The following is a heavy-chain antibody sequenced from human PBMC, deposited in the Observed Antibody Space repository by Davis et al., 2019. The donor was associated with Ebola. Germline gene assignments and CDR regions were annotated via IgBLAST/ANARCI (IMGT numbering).Heavy chain of an antibody. CDR2: IKSKTDGGTR. J-gene: IGHJ4*02. CDR3: ARAISWNYYFDY. V-gene: IGHV3-15*01. D-gene: IGHD1-7*01. CDR1: GFTFSNYG. Sequence: GESLKISCAASGFTFSNYGMNWVRQAPGKGLEWVGRIKSKTDGGTRDYAAPVKGRFAVSTDDSENTLYLQMNSLRAEDTAVYYCARAISWNYYFDYWGQGSLVTVSS.